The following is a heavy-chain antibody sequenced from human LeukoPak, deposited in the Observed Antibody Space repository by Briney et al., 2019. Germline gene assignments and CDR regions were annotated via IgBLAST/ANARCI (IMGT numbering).Heavy chain of an antibody. CDR1: GVTFSSYA. CDR2: ISTSSTYI. D-gene: IGHD3-22*01. J-gene: IGHJ3*02. CDR3: ARLTRYYYDSSGYIGTFDI. V-gene: IGHV3-21*04. Sequence: PGGSLRLSCAASGVTFSSYAMTWVRQAPGKGLEWVSSISTSSTYIYYADSLKGRFTISRENAKNSLYLQMNSLRAEDTALYYCARLTRYYYDSSGYIGTFDIWGQGTMVTVSS.